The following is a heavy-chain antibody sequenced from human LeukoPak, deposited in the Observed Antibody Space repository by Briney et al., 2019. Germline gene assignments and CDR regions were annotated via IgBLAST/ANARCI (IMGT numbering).Heavy chain of an antibody. V-gene: IGHV3-53*01. J-gene: IGHJ4*02. CDR2: IYSGGST. CDR1: GFTVSGNY. CDR3: AKARQKPKSGAEEEIWFGESFFDF. D-gene: IGHD3-10*01. Sequence: PGGSLRLSCAASGFTVSGNYMSWVRQAPGKGLEWVSVIYSGGSTYYADSVKGRFTISRDNSKNTLYLQMNSLRAEDTAVYYCAKARQKPKSGAEEEIWFGESFFDFWGQGTLVAVST.